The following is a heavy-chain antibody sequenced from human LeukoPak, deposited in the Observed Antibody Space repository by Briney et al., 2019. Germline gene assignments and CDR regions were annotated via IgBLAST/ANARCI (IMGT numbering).Heavy chain of an antibody. Sequence: GGSLRLSCAASGFTVSSNYMSWVRQAPGKGLGWVSVIYSGGSTYYADSVKGRFTISRDNSKNTLYLQMNSLRVEDTAVYYCARELSSFLYYGSGNYFDYWGQGTLVTVSS. CDR1: GFTVSSNY. J-gene: IGHJ4*02. CDR2: IYSGGST. D-gene: IGHD3-10*01. V-gene: IGHV3-66*01. CDR3: ARELSSFLYYGSGNYFDY.